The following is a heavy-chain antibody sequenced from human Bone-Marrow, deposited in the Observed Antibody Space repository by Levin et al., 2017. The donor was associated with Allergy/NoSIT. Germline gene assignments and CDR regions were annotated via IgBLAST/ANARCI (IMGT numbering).Heavy chain of an antibody. CDR3: ARDGTSGWYRYYGMDV. CDR1: GFIFSNHG. CDR2: IWNDGSSI. Sequence: GESLKISCAASGFIFSNHGMHWVRQAPGKGLEWVAFIWNDGSSIYYADSVKGRFTISRDNSKSTLYLQMNRLRAEDTAVYSCARDGTSGWYRYYGMDVWGQGTTVTVS. J-gene: IGHJ6*02. V-gene: IGHV3-33*01. D-gene: IGHD6-19*01.